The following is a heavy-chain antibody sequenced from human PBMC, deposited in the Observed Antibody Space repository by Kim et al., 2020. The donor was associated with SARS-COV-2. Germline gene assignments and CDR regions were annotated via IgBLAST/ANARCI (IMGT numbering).Heavy chain of an antibody. V-gene: IGHV1-46*01. CDR3: AREGSGSYYRYYYGMDV. D-gene: IGHD1-26*01. Sequence: ASVKVSCKASGYTFTSYYMHWVRQAPGQGLEWMGIINPSGGSTSYAQKFQGRVTMTRDTSTSTVYMELSSLRSEDTAVYYCAREGSGSYYRYYYGMDVWGQGTTVTVSS. J-gene: IGHJ6*02. CDR1: GYTFTSYY. CDR2: INPSGGST.